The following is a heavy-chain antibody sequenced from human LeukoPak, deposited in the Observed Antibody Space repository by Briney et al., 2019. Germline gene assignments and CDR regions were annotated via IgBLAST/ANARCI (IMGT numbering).Heavy chain of an antibody. D-gene: IGHD7-27*01. CDR1: EFTFPMYW. CDR2: INSDGSST. V-gene: IGHV3-74*01. J-gene: IGHJ4*02. CDR3: ARVAASLGIPNY. Sequence: PGGSLRLSCAASEFTFPMYWMHWVRQAPGKRLVWVSRINSDGSSTSYADSVKGRFTISRDNAKNTLHLQMNSLRAEDTAVYYCARVAASLGIPNYWGQGTLVTVSS.